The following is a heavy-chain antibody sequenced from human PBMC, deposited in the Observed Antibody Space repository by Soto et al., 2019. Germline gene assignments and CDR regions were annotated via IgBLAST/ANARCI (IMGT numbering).Heavy chain of an antibody. CDR3: ARTFSSGWYDWFDT. V-gene: IGHV4-59*01. J-gene: IGHJ5*02. Sequence: SETLSLTCTVSGGPISSYYWSWIRQPPGKGLEWIGYIYYSGSTNYNPSLKSRVTISVDTSKNQFSLKLSSVTAADTAVYYCARTFSSGWYDWFDTWGQGTLVNVS. CDR1: GGPISSYY. D-gene: IGHD6-19*01. CDR2: IYYSGST.